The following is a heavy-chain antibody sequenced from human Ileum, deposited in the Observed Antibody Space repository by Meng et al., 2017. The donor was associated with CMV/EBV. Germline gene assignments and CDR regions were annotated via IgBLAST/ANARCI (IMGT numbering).Heavy chain of an antibody. CDR3: VRLGSAAGDS. CDR2: LSHSGGT. CDR1: GGSVSYTSYY. Sequence: GSLRLSCSVSGGSVSYTSYYWGWIRQPPGKGLEWIGSLSHSGGTYYNPSLKSRVTISLDTSKNQFSLNLSSVTATDVAVYYCVRLGSAAGDSWGQGTLVTVSS. D-gene: IGHD6-13*01. J-gene: IGHJ4*02. V-gene: IGHV4-39*01.